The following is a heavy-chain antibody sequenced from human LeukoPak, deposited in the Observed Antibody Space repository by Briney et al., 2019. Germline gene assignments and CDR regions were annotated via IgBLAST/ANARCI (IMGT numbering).Heavy chain of an antibody. CDR1: GGTFSSYA. CDR2: IIPILGIA. D-gene: IGHD3-16*02. J-gene: IGHJ4*02. V-gene: IGHV1-69*04. CDR3: ARSLVSWGVIVFDY. Sequence: SVKVSCKASGGTFSSYAISWVRQAPGQGLEWMGRIIPILGIANYAQKFQGRVTITADKSTSTAYMELSSLRSEDTAVYYCARSLVSWGVIVFDYWGQGTLVTVSS.